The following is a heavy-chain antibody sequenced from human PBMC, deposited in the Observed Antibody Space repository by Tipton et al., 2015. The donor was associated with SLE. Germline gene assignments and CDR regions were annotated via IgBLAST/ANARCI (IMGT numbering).Heavy chain of an antibody. V-gene: IGHV3-43*01. CDR3: AKDHADYNGGLYY. D-gene: IGHD4-11*01. Sequence: SLRLSCAASGFTFDDYSMQWVRQVPGKGLEWVGLISWDGSSTFYADSVKGRFTISRDNTKNSLYLQMSSLKTEDAALYYCAKDHADYNGGLYYWGQGTLVTASS. J-gene: IGHJ4*02. CDR1: GFTFDDYS. CDR2: ISWDGSST.